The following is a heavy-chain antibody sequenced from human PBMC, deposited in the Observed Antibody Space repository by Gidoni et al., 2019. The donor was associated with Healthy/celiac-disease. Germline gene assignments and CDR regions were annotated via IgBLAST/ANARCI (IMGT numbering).Heavy chain of an antibody. V-gene: IGHV1-18*04. D-gene: IGHD6-6*01. CDR3: ARDRIAARPNAFDI. J-gene: IGHJ3*02. Sequence: QVQLVQSGAEVTKPGASVKVSCKASGDTVTSYGISWVRQAPGQGLGWMGWISAYNGNTNEAQKLQGRVTMTTDTSTSTAYMELRSLRYDDTAVYYCARDRIAARPNAFDIWGQGTMVTVSS. CDR1: GDTVTSYG. CDR2: ISAYNGNT.